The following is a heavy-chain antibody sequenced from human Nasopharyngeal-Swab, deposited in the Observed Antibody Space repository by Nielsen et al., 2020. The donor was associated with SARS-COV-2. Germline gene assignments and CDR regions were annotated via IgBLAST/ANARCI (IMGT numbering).Heavy chain of an antibody. V-gene: IGHV4-4*02. CDR3: ASSSSEKRGHDS. D-gene: IGHD6-6*01. J-gene: IGHJ4*02. Sequence: SETLSLTCAVSGRSISGSDRWSWVRQPPGKGLEWFGETSPDGGTNYNPSLKGRVIVSVDRSKNLFSLSLKSVTAADTAVYYCASSSSEKRGHDSWGQGTLVTVSS. CDR2: TSPDGGT. CDR1: GRSISGSDR.